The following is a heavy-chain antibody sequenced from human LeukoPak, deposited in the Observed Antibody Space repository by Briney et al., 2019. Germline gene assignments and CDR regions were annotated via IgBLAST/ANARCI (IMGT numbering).Heavy chain of an antibody. J-gene: IGHJ6*02. CDR3: ASHTYCSGGSCYHHYYYGMDV. D-gene: IGHD2-15*01. V-gene: IGHV1-46*01. CDR2: INPSGGST. CDR1: GYTFTSNY. Sequence: ASVKVSCKASGYTFTSNYIHWVRQAPGQGLEWMGIINPSGGSTSYAQKFQGRVTMTRDTSTSTVYMELSSLRSEDTAVYYCASHTYCSGGSCYHHYYYGMDVWGQGTTVTVSS.